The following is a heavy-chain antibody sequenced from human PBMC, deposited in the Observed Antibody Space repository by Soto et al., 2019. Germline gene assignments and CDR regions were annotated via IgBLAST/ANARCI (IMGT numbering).Heavy chain of an antibody. CDR3: AKDGETFPPYMDV. J-gene: IGHJ6*03. V-gene: IGHV3-30*18. CDR2: ISYDGSNK. Sequence: QVQLVESGGGVVQPGRSLRLSCAASGFTFSSYGMHWVRQAPGKRLELVAVISYDGSNKYYADSVKGRFTISRDNSKNTLYLQMNSLRAEDTAVYYCAKDGETFPPYMDVWGKGNTVTVSS. CDR1: GFTFSSYG.